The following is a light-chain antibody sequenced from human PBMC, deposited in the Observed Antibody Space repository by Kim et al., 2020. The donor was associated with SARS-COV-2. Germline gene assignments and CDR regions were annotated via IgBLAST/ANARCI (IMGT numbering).Light chain of an antibody. V-gene: IGKV1-39*01. CDR3: QQSYRTPRT. CDR2: TAS. Sequence: ASVGARGAIQSRESQSIRSYLNWYQQTLAKAPKLLIYTASSLHSGVPSRFISSGSGTDFTLTISNLRHKDFATYDCQQSYRTPRTFGQGTRLDIK. CDR1: QSIRSY. J-gene: IGKJ1*01.